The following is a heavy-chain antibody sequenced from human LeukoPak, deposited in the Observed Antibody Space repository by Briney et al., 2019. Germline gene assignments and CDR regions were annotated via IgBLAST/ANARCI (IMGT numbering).Heavy chain of an antibody. V-gene: IGHV4-38-2*02. CDR3: ARGIAAAGSFDY. J-gene: IGHJ4*02. CDR1: GYSISSGYY. D-gene: IGHD6-13*01. Sequence: SETLSLTCTVSGYSISSGYYWGWIRQPPGKGLEWIGSIYHSGSTYYNPSLKSRVTISVDTSKNQFSLKLSSVTAADTAVYYCARGIAAAGSFDYWGQGTLVTVSS. CDR2: IYHSGST.